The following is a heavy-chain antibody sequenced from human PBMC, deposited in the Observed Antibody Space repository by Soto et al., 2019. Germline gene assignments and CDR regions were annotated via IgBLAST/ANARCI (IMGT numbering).Heavy chain of an antibody. V-gene: IGHV3-53*04. CDR2: IYSGGST. D-gene: IGHD6-19*01. J-gene: IGHJ4*02. Sequence: GGLRLSCAASGFTVSSNYMSWVRQAPGKGLEWVSVIYSGGSTYYADSVKGRFTISRHNSKNTLYLQMNSLRAEDTAVYYCARDGAPPGYSSGWYVNYWGQGTLVTVSS. CDR1: GFTVSSNY. CDR3: ARDGAPPGYSSGWYVNY.